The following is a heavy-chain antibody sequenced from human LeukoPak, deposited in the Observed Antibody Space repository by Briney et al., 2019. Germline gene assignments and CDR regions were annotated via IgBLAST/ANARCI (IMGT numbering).Heavy chain of an antibody. CDR3: ARDPTSYYYDNSGYYYDY. CDR1: GFTFSSYR. CDR2: IITDGSST. Sequence: GGSLRLSCAASGFTFSSYRMHWVRQAPGKGLLWVSRIITDGSSTSYADSVKGRFTISRDNAKNTLYLQMNSLRAEDTAVYYCARDPTSYYYDNSGYYYDYWGQGTLVTVSS. V-gene: IGHV3-74*01. D-gene: IGHD3-22*01. J-gene: IGHJ4*02.